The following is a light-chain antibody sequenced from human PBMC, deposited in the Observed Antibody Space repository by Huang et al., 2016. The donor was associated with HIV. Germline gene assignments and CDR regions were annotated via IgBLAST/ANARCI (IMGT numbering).Light chain of an antibody. J-gene: IGKJ5*01. Sequence: EIVLTQSPATLSLSPGESATLSCRASQSITNYLVWYQQKPGQSPRPLMYDASNRATGIPDRFSGSGSVTDFTLTITSLEPEDFAVYYCQQRRKWPITFGQGTRLEI. CDR3: QQRRKWPIT. V-gene: IGKV3-11*01. CDR2: DAS. CDR1: QSITNY.